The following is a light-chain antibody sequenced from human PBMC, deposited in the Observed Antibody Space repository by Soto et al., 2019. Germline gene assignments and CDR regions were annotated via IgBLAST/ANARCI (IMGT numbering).Light chain of an antibody. J-gene: IGKJ3*01. CDR1: QSVSSSY. V-gene: IGKV3-20*01. CDR3: QQYGSSSFT. CDR2: GAS. Sequence: EIVLTQSPGTLSLSPGERVTLSCRASQSVSSSYLAWYQQKPGQAPRLLIYGASGRATGIPDRFSGSGSGTDFTLTISRLEPEDFAVYYCQQYGSSSFTFGPGTKVDIK.